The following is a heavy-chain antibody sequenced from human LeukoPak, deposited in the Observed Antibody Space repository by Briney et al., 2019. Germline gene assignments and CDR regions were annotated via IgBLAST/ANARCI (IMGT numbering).Heavy chain of an antibody. CDR1: GLTFSNYW. Sequence: GGSLRLSCAASGLTFSNYWMSWVRQAPGKGLEWVANIKQDGSEKYYVDSVKGRFTISRDNAKNSLFLQMNSLRAEDTAVYYCARGRRPVGLTLFYFDYWGQGTLVTVSS. V-gene: IGHV3-7*01. CDR2: IKQDGSEK. CDR3: ARGRRPVGLTLFYFDY. J-gene: IGHJ4*02. D-gene: IGHD1-26*01.